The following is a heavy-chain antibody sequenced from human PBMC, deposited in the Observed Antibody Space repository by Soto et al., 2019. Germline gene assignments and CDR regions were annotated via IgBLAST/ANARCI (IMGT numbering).Heavy chain of an antibody. CDR3: VTQRSGVVC. D-gene: IGHD2-15*01. J-gene: IGHJ4*02. CDR2: INPNNGGP. CDR1: GYSFTGNS. Sequence: QVHLVQSGAEVKKPGASVRVSCKASGYSFTGNSMHWVRQAPGQGLEWMGWINPNNGGPNYAQRFRGWVTMIRDTSVSTAYMDPNRPESDDTAVYYCVTQRSGVVCWGQGTLVTVSS. V-gene: IGHV1-2*04.